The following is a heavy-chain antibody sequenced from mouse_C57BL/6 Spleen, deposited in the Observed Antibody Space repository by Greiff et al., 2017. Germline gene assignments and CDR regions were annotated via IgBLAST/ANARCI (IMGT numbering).Heavy chain of an antibody. V-gene: IGHV2-2*01. CDR3: ARNRHYYGSSPAEFAY. CDR1: GFSLTSYG. CDR2: IWSGGST. J-gene: IGHJ3*01. D-gene: IGHD1-1*01. Sequence: QVQLQQSGPGLVQPSQSLSITCTVSGFSLTSYGVHWVRQSPGKGLEWLGVIWSGGSTGYNAAFISRLSISKDNSKSQVFFKMNSLQADDTVIYYCARNRHYYGSSPAEFAYWGQGTLVTVSA.